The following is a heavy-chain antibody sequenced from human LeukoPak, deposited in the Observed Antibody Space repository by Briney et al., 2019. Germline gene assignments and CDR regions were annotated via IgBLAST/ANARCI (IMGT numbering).Heavy chain of an antibody. CDR1: GDTFSSYA. CDR3: ARDTVASLDY. D-gene: IGHD4-23*01. Sequence: SVKVSCKASGDTFSSYAISWVRQAPGQGLEWMGGIIPMFGTANYAQKFQGRVTITADESTSTAYMELSNLRSEDTAVYYCARDTVASLDYWGQGTLVTVSS. J-gene: IGHJ4*02. CDR2: IIPMFGTA. V-gene: IGHV1-69*13.